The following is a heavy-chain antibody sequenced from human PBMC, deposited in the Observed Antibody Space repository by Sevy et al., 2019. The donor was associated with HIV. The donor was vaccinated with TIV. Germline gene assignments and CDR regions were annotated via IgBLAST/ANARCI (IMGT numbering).Heavy chain of an antibody. Sequence: GGSLRLSCTASGFSFGDYAMSWFRQAPGKGLEWVAFIRGKAFGGATEYAGSVKGRFTISRDDSKNIAYLQMNSLKSEDTAVYYCSREGGVVVVVAANQFDYWGQGTLVTVSS. CDR1: GFSFGDYA. CDR3: SREGGVVVVVAANQFDY. V-gene: IGHV3-49*03. CDR2: IRGKAFGGAT. D-gene: IGHD2-15*01. J-gene: IGHJ4*02.